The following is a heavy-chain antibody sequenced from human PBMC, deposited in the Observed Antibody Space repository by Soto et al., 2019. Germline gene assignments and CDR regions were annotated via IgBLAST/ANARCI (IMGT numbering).Heavy chain of an antibody. V-gene: IGHV4-28*01. CDR2: VSHTGFS. J-gene: IGHJ4*02. CDR3: VKKTGGYRPFDD. D-gene: IGHD2-8*02. Sequence: HVQLRESGPGLVKPSDTLSLTCAVSGFSISGDNWWGWIRQAPGKGLEWIGYVSHTGFSHYIPSLESRVTMSVDTSKNLFSLKLASVTAVDTAVYYCVKKTGGYRPFDDWGQGTLVTVSS. CDR1: GFSISGDNW.